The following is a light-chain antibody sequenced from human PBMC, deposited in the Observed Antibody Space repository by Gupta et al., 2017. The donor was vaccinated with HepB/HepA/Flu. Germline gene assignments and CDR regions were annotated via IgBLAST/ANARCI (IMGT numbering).Light chain of an antibody. CDR2: GAS. CDR1: QHVGTN. V-gene: IGKV3-15*01. CDR3: YRYSRWPLS. J-gene: IGKJ4*01. Sequence: DTVVTQSPIILSVSPGDRVTPSCRTSQHVGTNLARYQQRDGQAPMLLVFGASSSATAIPARFIGTGSETEFSIIIMALQSEDFALYFCYRYSRWPLSFGGGT.